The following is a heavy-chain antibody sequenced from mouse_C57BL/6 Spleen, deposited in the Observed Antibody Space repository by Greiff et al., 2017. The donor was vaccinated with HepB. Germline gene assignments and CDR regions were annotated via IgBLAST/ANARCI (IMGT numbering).Heavy chain of an antibody. V-gene: IGHV5-6*02. CDR2: ISSGGSYT. J-gene: IGHJ1*03. CDR1: GFTFSSYG. Sequence: DVMLVESGGDLVKPGGSLKLSCAASGFTFSSYGMSWVRQTPDKRLEWVATISSGGSYTYYPDSVKGRFTISRDNAKNTLYLQMSSLKSEDTAMYYCARHVDYGSSWYFDVWGTGTTVTVSS. D-gene: IGHD1-1*01. CDR3: ARHVDYGSSWYFDV.